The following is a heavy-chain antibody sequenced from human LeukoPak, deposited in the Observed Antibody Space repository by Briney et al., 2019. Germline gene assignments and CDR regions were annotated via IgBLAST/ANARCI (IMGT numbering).Heavy chain of an antibody. CDR2: VSPDSGAS. CDR3: ARPSGSYVLLDAFDI. Sequence: ASVKVSCKASGYTFTAYYIHWVRQAPGQGLEYLSWVSPDSGASNYAQKFQGRVSMTRDTSIRTVYKEMSRLRSDDTAVYYCARPSGSYVLLDAFDIWGQGTTVTVSS. J-gene: IGHJ3*02. CDR1: GYTFTAYY. V-gene: IGHV1-2*02. D-gene: IGHD1-26*01.